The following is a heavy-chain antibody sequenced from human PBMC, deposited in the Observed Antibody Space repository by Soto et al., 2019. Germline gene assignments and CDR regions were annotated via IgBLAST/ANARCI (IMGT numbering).Heavy chain of an antibody. CDR1: GGSISNYY. D-gene: IGHD3-16*01. V-gene: IGHV4-59*08. CDR2: IYYSGST. Sequence: QVQLQESGPGLVKPSETLSLTCSVSGGSISNYYWNWIRQSPGKGLEWLGDIYYSGSTNYNPSLKSRVTMSVDVSNNHFSLELASVTAADTAVYYCARGASWGKYFDFWGQGTLVSVSS. J-gene: IGHJ4*02. CDR3: ARGASWGKYFDF.